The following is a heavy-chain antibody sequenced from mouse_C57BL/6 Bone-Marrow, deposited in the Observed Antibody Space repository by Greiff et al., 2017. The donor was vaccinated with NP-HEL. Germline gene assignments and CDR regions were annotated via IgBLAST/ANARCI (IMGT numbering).Heavy chain of an antibody. CDR1: GYTFTDYA. D-gene: IGHD1-1*01. V-gene: IGHV1-67*01. Sequence: QVQLKQSGPELVRPGVSVKISCKGSGYTFTDYAMHWVKQSHAKSLEWIGVISTYYGDASYNQKFKDKATLTVDKSSSTAYMELARLTSEDSAVYYCARWEVITTRVDTDFDYWGQGTTLTVSS. J-gene: IGHJ2*01. CDR3: ARWEVITTRVDTDFDY. CDR2: ISTYYGDA.